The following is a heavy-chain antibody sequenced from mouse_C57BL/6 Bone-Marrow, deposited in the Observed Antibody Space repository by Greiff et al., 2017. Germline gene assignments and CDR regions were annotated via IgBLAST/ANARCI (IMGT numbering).Heavy chain of an antibody. D-gene: IGHD1-1*01. J-gene: IGHJ1*03. CDR2: IDPENGDT. CDR3: TTREEYYGSSYWYFDV. Sequence: EVMLVESGAELVRPGASVKLSCTASGFNIKDDYMHWVKQRPEQGLEWIGWIDPENGDTEYASKFQGKATITADTSSNTAYLQLSSLTSEDTAVYYCTTREEYYGSSYWYFDVWGTGTTVTVSS. CDR1: GFNIKDDY. V-gene: IGHV14-4*01.